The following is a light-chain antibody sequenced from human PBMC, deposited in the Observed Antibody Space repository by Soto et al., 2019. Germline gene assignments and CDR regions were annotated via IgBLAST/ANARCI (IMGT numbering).Light chain of an antibody. J-gene: IGKJ2*01. Sequence: EIVLTQSPGTLSLSPGERATLSCRASQSVSSSYLAWYQQKPDQAPRLLIYGASSRATGIPDRFSGSGSGTDFTLTISRREPEDFAVYYCQQYGSSPLYTFGQGTKLEI. CDR3: QQYGSSPLYT. V-gene: IGKV3-20*01. CDR1: QSVSSSY. CDR2: GAS.